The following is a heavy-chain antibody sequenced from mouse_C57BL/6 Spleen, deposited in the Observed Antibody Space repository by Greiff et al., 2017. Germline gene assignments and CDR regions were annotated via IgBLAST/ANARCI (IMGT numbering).Heavy chain of an antibody. V-gene: IGHV1-64*01. Sequence: QVQLQQPGAELVKPGASVKLSCKASGYTFTSYWMHWVKQRPGQGLEWIGMIHPNSGSTNYNEKFKSKATLTVDKSSSTAYMQLSSLTSEDSAVYYCSRGPDGYAMDYWGQGTSVTVSS. CDR2: IHPNSGST. D-gene: IGHD1-1*01. CDR1: GYTFTSYW. CDR3: SRGPDGYAMDY. J-gene: IGHJ4*01.